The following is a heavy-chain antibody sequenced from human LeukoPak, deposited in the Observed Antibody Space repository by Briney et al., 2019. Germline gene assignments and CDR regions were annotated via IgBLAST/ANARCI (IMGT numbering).Heavy chain of an antibody. CDR2: ISHSGVST. J-gene: IGHJ4*02. V-gene: IGHV3-23*01. Sequence: GGSLRLSCAASGFTLSTYAMSWVRQAPGKGLEWVSAISHSGVSTYYADSVKGRFTISRDNSQNTRYLQMNSLRADDTGVYYGAKVVSGGSYLDFWGQGTLVTVSS. CDR3: AKVVSGGSYLDF. CDR1: GFTLSTYA. D-gene: IGHD6-19*01.